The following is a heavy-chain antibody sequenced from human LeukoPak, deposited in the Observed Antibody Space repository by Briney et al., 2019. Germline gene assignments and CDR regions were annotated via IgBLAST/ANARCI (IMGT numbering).Heavy chain of an antibody. D-gene: IGHD5-18*01. Sequence: GRSLRLSCAASGFTFSSYAMHWVHQAPGKGLEWVAVISYDGSNKYYADSVKGRFTISRDNSKNTLYLQMNSLRAEDTAVYCCARGGYSYGSVKDFDYWGQGTLVTVSS. V-gene: IGHV3-30-3*01. CDR2: ISYDGSNK. CDR1: GFTFSSYA. CDR3: ARGGYSYGSVKDFDY. J-gene: IGHJ4*02.